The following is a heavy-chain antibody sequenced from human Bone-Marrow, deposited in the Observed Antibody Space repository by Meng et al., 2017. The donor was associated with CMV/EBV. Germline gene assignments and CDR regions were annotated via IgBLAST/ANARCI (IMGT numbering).Heavy chain of an antibody. CDR1: GGSLRDYY. V-gene: IGHV4-34*01. CDR3: ARARRYYDFWSGFGPTD. J-gene: IGHJ4*02. D-gene: IGHD3-3*01. CDR2: INHSGST. Sequence: SETLSLSCAVYGGSLRDYYYSWIRQPPGKGLEWIGEINHSGSTDYNPSLKSRATISVDTSKNQFSLKLTSVTAADTAVYYCARARRYYDFWSGFGPTDWGQGTLVTVSS.